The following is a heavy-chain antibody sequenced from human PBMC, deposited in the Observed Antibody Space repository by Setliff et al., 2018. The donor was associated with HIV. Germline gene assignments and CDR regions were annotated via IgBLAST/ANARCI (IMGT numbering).Heavy chain of an antibody. Sequence: ASVKVSCKASGYTFNSNYMHWVRQAPGQGLEWMGLINPTGAITFYPQKFQARVTMTRDTSTSTVYLELRSLRSEDTAVYFCASKGGSESYPDSDAFDIWGQGTLVTVSS. D-gene: IGHD3-10*01. CDR3: ASKGGSESYPDSDAFDI. CDR2: INPTGAIT. J-gene: IGHJ3*02. V-gene: IGHV1-46*02. CDR1: GYTFNSNY.